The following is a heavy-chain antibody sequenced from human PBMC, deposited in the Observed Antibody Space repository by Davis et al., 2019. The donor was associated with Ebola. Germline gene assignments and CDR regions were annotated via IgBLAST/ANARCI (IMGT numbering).Heavy chain of an antibody. J-gene: IGHJ4*02. CDR2: ISSSGSII. CDR3: GGWY. D-gene: IGHD2-15*01. CDR1: GFTFSSYS. Sequence: GESLKISCAASGFTFSSYSMNWVRQAPGKGLEWVSYISSSGSIIYYADSVKGRFTISRDNTKNSLYLQMNSLRVEDTAVYYCGGWYWGQGTLVTVSS. V-gene: IGHV3-48*04.